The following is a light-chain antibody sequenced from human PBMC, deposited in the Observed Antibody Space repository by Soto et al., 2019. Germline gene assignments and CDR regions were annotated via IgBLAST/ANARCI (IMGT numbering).Light chain of an antibody. CDR1: QSVSSY. Sequence: EIVLTQSQATLSLSPGERATLSCRASQSVSSYLAWYHQKPGQAPPLLIYDTSNRATGIPARFSGSGSGTDFTLTISSLQSEDFALYYFQQYNNWPITFGQGTRLEI. CDR3: QQYNNWPIT. V-gene: IGKV3-11*01. J-gene: IGKJ5*01. CDR2: DTS.